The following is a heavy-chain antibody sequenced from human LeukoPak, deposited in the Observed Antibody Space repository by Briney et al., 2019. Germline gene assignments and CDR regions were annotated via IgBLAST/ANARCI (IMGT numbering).Heavy chain of an antibody. CDR2: IKQDGSET. CDR1: GFTFSSYW. V-gene: IGHV3-7*01. Sequence: GGSLRLSCAASGFTFSSYWMSWVRQAPGKGLEWVGNIKQDGSETYFVDSVKGRFTISRDNAKNSLYLQMNSLRAEDTAVYYCXRDAMSRTADYWGQGTLVTVSS. D-gene: IGHD2-2*01. CDR3: XRDAMSRTADY. J-gene: IGHJ4*02.